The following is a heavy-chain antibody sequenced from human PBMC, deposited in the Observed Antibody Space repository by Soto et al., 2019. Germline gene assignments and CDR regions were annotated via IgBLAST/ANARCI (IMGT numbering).Heavy chain of an antibody. Sequence: SETLSLTCTASGGSLSSGGCSWTWLRQSPGKGLEWIGYTYQSGSAFYNPSLKSRVTISVDRSKNQFSLNLTSVTAADTAVYYCARDYYGMDVWGQGTTVTVSS. V-gene: IGHV4-30-2*06. CDR2: TYQSGSA. CDR3: ARDYYGMDV. J-gene: IGHJ6*02. CDR1: GGSLSSGGCS.